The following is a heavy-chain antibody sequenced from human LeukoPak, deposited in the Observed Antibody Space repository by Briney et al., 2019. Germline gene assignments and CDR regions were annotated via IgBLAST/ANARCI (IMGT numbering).Heavy chain of an antibody. CDR1: GFSFSSYS. CDR2: ISSSSSYR. V-gene: IGHV3-21*01. J-gene: IGHJ5*02. D-gene: IGHD7-27*01. Sequence: GGSLRLSCAASGFSFSSYSMNWVRQAPGKGLEWVSSISSSSSYRYYVDSVKGRFTISRDNAKNSLHLQMNSLRAEDTAVYFCARRTGGNWFDPWGQGTLVTVSS. CDR3: ARRTGGNWFDP.